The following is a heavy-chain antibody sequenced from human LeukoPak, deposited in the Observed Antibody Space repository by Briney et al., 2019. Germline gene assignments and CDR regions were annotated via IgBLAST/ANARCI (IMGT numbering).Heavy chain of an antibody. CDR1: GFTFSSYA. D-gene: IGHD3-3*01. Sequence: PGGSLRLSCAAAGFTFSSYAMSWVRQAPGKGLEWVSAISGSGGSTYYADSVKGRFTISRDNSKNTLYLQMNSLRAEDTAVYYCAQETDGEWFSDYWGQGTLVTVSS. V-gene: IGHV3-23*01. CDR3: AQETDGEWFSDY. J-gene: IGHJ4*02. CDR2: ISGSGGST.